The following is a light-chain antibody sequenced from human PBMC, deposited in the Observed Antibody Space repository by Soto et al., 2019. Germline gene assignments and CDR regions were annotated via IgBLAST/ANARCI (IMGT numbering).Light chain of an antibody. J-gene: IGLJ2*01. CDR3: SSYTTTSTYV. V-gene: IGLV2-14*01. CDR2: EVF. Sequence: QSALTQPASVSGSPGQSITISCTGTSSDVGGYNYVSWYQQHPGKVPKLMIYEVFRRPSGISNRFSGSKSGNTASLTISGLQSDDEADYYCSSYTTTSTYVFGGGTKVTVL. CDR1: SSDVGGYNY.